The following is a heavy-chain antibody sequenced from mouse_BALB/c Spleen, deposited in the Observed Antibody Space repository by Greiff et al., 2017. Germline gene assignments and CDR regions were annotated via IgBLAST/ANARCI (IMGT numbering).Heavy chain of an antibody. V-gene: IGHV2-9*02. CDR2: IWAGGST. D-gene: IGHD1-1*01. Sequence: VQRVESGPGLVAPSQSLSITCTVSGFSLTSYGVHWVRQPPGKGLEWLGVIWAGGSTNYNSALMSRLSISKDNSKSQVFLKMNSLQTDDTAMYYCARGGGRGLRYFDYWGQGTTLTVSS. CDR1: GFSLTSYG. CDR3: ARGGGRGLRYFDY. J-gene: IGHJ2*01.